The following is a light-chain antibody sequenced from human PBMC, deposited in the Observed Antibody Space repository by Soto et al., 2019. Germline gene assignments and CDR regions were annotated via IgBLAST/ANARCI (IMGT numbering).Light chain of an antibody. Sequence: ETVLTQSPATLSLSPGERATLSCRTSQSVSSYLAWYQQKPGQAPRLLIYDTSNRATGIPARFSGSGSGTDFTLTISRLEPEDFAVYYCHQRNNWPRTFGQGTKVEIK. J-gene: IGKJ1*01. V-gene: IGKV3-11*01. CDR1: QSVSSY. CDR2: DTS. CDR3: HQRNNWPRT.